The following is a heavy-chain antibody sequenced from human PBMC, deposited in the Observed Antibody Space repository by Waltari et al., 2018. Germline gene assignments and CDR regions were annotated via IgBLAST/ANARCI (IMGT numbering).Heavy chain of an antibody. Sequence: QVQLVQSGSEFQKPGASVKVSCKASEYTFTDYAMNWVRQAPGQGPEWMGWINTNTVKPTYAQGFTGRFVFSLDTSVTTAYLQINTLKAEDTAVYYCARLRASLTGFGPYGMDVWGQGTTVTVSS. J-gene: IGHJ6*01. CDR2: INTNTVKP. CDR3: ARLRASLTGFGPYGMDV. V-gene: IGHV7-4-1*02. CDR1: EYTFTDYA. D-gene: IGHD3-9*01.